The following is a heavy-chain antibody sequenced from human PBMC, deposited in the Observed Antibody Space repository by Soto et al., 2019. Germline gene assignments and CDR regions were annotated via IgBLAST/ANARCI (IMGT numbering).Heavy chain of an antibody. J-gene: IGHJ4*02. CDR1: GFTFSSYA. Sequence: QVQLVESGGGVVQPGRSLRLSCAASGFTFSSYAMHWVRQAPGKGLEWVAVISYDGSNKYYADSVKGRFTISRDNSKKPLYRQMNGLRAEDTAGYYWAKIGGVNPYGGNSVEYWGQGTLVTVSS. D-gene: IGHD2-21*02. V-gene: IGHV3-30-3*02. CDR2: ISYDGSNK. CDR3: AKIGGVNPYGGNSVEY.